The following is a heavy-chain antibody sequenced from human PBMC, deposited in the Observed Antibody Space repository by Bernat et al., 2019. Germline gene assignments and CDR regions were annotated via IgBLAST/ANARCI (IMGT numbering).Heavy chain of an antibody. D-gene: IGHD6-6*01. V-gene: IGHV3-30-3*01. J-gene: IGHJ5*02. CDR2: ISYDGSNK. CDR3: AREAGSSSWFDP. CDR1: GFTFSSYA. Sequence: QVQLVESGGGVVQPGRSLRLSCAASGFTFSSYAMHWVRQAPGKGLEWVAVISYDGSNKYYADSVKGRFTISRDNSKNTLYLQMNSLIAEDTAVYYCAREAGSSSWFDPWGQGTLVTVSP.